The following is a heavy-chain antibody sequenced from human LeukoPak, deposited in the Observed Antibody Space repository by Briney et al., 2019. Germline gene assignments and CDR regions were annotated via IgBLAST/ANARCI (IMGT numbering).Heavy chain of an antibody. J-gene: IGHJ4*02. V-gene: IGHV3-11*06. Sequence: GGSLRLSWAASGFTFSDYYMSWISQAAGKGLEWVSYISSSSSYTNYADSVKGRFTISRDNAKNSLYLQMNSLRAEDTAVYYCARGLYSSGWYGWDYWGQGTLVTVSS. CDR3: ARGLYSSGWYGWDY. D-gene: IGHD6-19*01. CDR1: GFTFSDYY. CDR2: ISSSSSYT.